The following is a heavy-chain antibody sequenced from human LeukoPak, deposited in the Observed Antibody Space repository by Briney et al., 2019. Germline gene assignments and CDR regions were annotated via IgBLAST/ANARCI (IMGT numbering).Heavy chain of an antibody. CDR2: ISGGGSST. CDR1: GFTFSSYA. J-gene: IGHJ4*02. V-gene: IGHV3-23*01. CDR3: AKPRAVGVNAFFDY. Sequence: GGSLRLSCAASGFTFSSYAMTWVRQTPGKGLEWVSAISGGGSSTYFADSVKGRFTISRDNSRNTLYLQMNSLRAEDTAIYYCAKPRAVGVNAFFDYWGQGTLVTVSS.